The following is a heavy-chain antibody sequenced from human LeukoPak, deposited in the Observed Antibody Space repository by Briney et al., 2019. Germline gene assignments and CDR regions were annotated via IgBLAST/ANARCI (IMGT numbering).Heavy chain of an antibody. J-gene: IGHJ6*02. V-gene: IGHV3-23*01. CDR1: GFSFSNYA. CDR2: ISGSGDST. Sequence: PGGSLRLSCAASGFSFSNYAMSWVRQAPGKGLEWVSAISGSGDSTYYADSVRGRFTISRDNSMDTLYLQMNSLRAEDTAVYYCAKVTSSGWKKHYYGMDVWGQGTTVTVSS. CDR3: AKVTSSGWKKHYYGMDV. D-gene: IGHD6-19*01.